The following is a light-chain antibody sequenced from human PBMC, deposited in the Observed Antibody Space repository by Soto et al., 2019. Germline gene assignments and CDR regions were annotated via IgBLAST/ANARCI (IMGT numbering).Light chain of an antibody. Sequence: EIVLTQSPGTLSLSPGERATLSCRASQSVSSSYLAWYQQKPGQAPRLLMSDASTRATGIPDRFSGSGSGTDFTLTINRLVPDDFAVYYCQQYGRSPRTFGQGTKLEI. CDR1: QSVSSSY. J-gene: IGKJ2*02. CDR3: QQYGRSPRT. CDR2: DAS. V-gene: IGKV3-20*01.